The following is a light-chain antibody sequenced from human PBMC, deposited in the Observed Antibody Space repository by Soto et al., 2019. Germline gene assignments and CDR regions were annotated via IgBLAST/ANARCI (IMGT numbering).Light chain of an antibody. Sequence: AIQMTQSPSSLSASVGDRFAITCRASQGIRSELGWYQQKPGKAPNLLIYTASTLQSGVPSRFSGSGSGTEFTLTISSLQPDDFATYYCQQYKAFWTFGQGTKVDIK. CDR3: QQYKAFWT. J-gene: IGKJ1*01. V-gene: IGKV1-6*01. CDR2: TAS. CDR1: QGIRSE.